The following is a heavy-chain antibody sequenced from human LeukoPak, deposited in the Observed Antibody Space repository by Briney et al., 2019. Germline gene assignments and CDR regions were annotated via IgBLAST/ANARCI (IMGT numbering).Heavy chain of an antibody. CDR3: ARDPQDDFWSGRGFDP. V-gene: IGHV3-33*01. J-gene: IGHJ5*02. CDR1: GFTFSSYG. D-gene: IGHD3-3*01. Sequence: GGSLRLSCAASGFTFSSYGMHWVRQAPGKGLEWVAVIWYDGSNKYYADSVKGRFTISRDNSKNTLYLQMNSLRAEDTAVYYCARDPQDDFWSGRGFDPWGQGTLVTVSS. CDR2: IWYDGSNK.